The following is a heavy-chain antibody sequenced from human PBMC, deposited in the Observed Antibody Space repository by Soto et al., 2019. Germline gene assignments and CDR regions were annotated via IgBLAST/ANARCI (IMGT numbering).Heavy chain of an antibody. CDR1: GFTVSSNY. V-gene: IGHV3-66*01. Sequence: PGGSLRLSCAASGFTVSSNYMSWVRQAPGKGLEWVSVIYSGGSTYYADSVKGRFTISRDNSKNTLYLQMNSLRAEDTAVYYCARDYYRFNSGYGFSMDVWGQGTTVT. D-gene: IGHD5-12*01. CDR2: IYSGGST. CDR3: ARDYYRFNSGYGFSMDV. J-gene: IGHJ6*02.